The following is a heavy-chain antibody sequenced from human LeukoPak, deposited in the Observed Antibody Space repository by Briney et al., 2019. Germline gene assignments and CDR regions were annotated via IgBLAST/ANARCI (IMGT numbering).Heavy chain of an antibody. J-gene: IGHJ6*02. CDR3: AKFDRSRYYYYGMDV. CDR1: GFTFSSYA. V-gene: IGHV3-23*01. CDR2: ISGSGGST. D-gene: IGHD3-22*01. Sequence: GGSLRLSCAASGFTFSSYAMSWVRQAPGKGLEWVSAISGSGGSTYYADSVKGRFTISRDNSKNTLYLQMNSLRAEDTAVYYCAKFDRSRYYYYGMDVWGQGTTVTVSS.